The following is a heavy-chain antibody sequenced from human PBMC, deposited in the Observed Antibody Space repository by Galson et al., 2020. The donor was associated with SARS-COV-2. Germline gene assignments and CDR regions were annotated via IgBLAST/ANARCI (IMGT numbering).Heavy chain of an antibody. J-gene: IGHJ6*02. CDR3: ARDPNGIAVAGRYRFYGMDV. V-gene: IGHV4-61*02. Sequence: SETLSLTCTVSGGSISSGSYYWSWIRQPAGKGLEWIGRIYTSGSTNYNPSLKSRVTISVDTSKNQFSLKLSSVTAADTAVYYCARDPNGIAVAGRYRFYGMDVWGQGTTVTVSS. CDR1: GGSISSGSYY. CDR2: IYTSGST. D-gene: IGHD6-19*01.